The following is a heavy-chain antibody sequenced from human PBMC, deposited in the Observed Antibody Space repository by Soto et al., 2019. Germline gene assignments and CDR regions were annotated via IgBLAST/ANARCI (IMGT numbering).Heavy chain of an antibody. CDR3: AVDSSGWYASGTLGPTTDY. J-gene: IGHJ4*02. CDR2: INSDGSST. Sequence: GGSLRLSCAASGFTFSSYWMHWVRQAPGKGLVWVSRINSDGSSTSYADSVKGRFTISRDNAKNTLYLQMNSLRAEDTAVYYCAVDSSGWYASGTLGPTTDYWGQGTLVTVSS. D-gene: IGHD6-19*01. V-gene: IGHV3-74*01. CDR1: GFTFSSYW.